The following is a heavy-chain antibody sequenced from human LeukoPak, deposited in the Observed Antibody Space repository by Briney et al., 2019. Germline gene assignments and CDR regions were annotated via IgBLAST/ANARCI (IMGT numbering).Heavy chain of an antibody. CDR3: AKGDGSFVMDY. D-gene: IGHD3-16*02. Sequence: PGGSLRLSCAASGFTFSNYAMHWVRLAPGKGLEWVTIISGDGNNKYYADSVQGRFTISRDNSKNTLYLQMNSLRVEDTAVYYCAKGDGSFVMDYWGQGTLVTVSS. CDR1: GFTFSNYA. V-gene: IGHV3-30-3*01. J-gene: IGHJ4*02. CDR2: ISGDGNNK.